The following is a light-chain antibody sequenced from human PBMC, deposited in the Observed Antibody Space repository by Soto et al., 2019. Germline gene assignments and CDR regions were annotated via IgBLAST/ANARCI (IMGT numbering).Light chain of an antibody. J-gene: IGKJ1*01. V-gene: IGKV1-5*03. CDR2: KAS. Sequence: DIQMTQSPSTLSASVGDRVTITCRASQSISSWLAWYQQKPGKAPKLLIYKASSLEGGVPSRFSGSGSGTEFTLTISSLQPDDFATYYCQQYNSYSRWTFGQGTKVDIK. CDR3: QQYNSYSRWT. CDR1: QSISSW.